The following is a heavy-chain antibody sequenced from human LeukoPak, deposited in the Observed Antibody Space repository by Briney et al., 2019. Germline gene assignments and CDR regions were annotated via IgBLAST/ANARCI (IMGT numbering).Heavy chain of an antibody. D-gene: IGHD2-15*01. Sequence: PGGSLRLSCAASGFTFSNYAMSWVRQAPGKGLEWVSASGSGDNTYYANSVKGRFTISRDNSKNMLYLQMNSLRAEDTAVYYCTTRYCSGGRCDYWGQGTLVTVSS. V-gene: IGHV3-23*01. CDR2: SGSGDNT. J-gene: IGHJ4*02. CDR1: GFTFSNYA. CDR3: TTRYCSGGRCDY.